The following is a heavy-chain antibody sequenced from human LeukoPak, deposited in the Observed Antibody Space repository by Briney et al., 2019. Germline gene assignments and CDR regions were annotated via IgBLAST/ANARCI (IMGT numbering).Heavy chain of an antibody. J-gene: IGHJ5*02. D-gene: IGHD5-24*01. V-gene: IGHV4-39*07. CDR2: INHSGST. CDR3: AGVRRDGYNLHQDGGVWFDP. Sequence: SETLSLTCTVSGGSISSGGYYWSWIRQHPGKGLEWIGEINHSGSTNYNPSLKSRVTISVDTSKNQFSLKLSSVTAADTAVYYCAGVRRDGYNLHQDGGVWFDPWGQGTLVTVSS. CDR1: GGSISSGGYY.